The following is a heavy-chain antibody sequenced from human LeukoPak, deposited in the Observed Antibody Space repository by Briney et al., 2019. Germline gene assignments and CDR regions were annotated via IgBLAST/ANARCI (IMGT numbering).Heavy chain of an antibody. V-gene: IGHV5-51*01. CDR3: PRTAGGYNFWSGSDY. CDR1: GYSFTNYW. D-gene: IGHD3-3*01. J-gene: IGHJ4*02. CDR2: IYPGDSDS. Sequence: GESLKISCKVSGYSFTNYWIGWVRQMPGKGLEWVAIIYPGDSDSRYSPSFQGQVTISVDKSISTVYLQWSSLKASDTAMYYCPRTAGGYNFWSGSDYWGQGTLVTVSS.